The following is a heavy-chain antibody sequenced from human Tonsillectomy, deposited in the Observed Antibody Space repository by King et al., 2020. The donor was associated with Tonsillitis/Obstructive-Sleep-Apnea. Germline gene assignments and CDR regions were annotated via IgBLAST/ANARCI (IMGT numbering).Heavy chain of an antibody. D-gene: IGHD2-2*01. CDR1: GFTFSSYA. Sequence: VQLVESGGGLVQPGGSLRLSCAASGFTFSSYAMSWVRQAPGKGLEWVPVMSGSGGSTYYSDSVKGRFTISRDNSENTLYLQMNSLRAEDTAVYYCTKVVPATMSFDPWGQGALVTVSS. CDR3: TKVVPATMSFDP. V-gene: IGHV3-23*04. CDR2: MSGSGGST. J-gene: IGHJ5*02.